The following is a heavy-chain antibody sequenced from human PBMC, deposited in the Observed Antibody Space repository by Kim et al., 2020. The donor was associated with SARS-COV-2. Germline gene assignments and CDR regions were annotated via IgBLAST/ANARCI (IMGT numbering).Heavy chain of an antibody. CDR1: GGSFSGYY. J-gene: IGHJ4*02. D-gene: IGHD3-22*01. CDR2: INHSGST. Sequence: SETLSLTCAVYGGSFSGYYWSWIRQPPGKGLEWIGEINHSGSTNYNPSLKSRVTISVDTSKNQFSLKLSSVTAADTAVYYCARDSHDSSGIDYWGQGTLVTVSS. V-gene: IGHV4-34*01. CDR3: ARDSHDSSGIDY.